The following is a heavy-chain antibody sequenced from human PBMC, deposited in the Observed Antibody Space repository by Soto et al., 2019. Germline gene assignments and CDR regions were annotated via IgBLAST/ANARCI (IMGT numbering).Heavy chain of an antibody. CDR2: IYASGSP. CDR1: GGSVSFYY. D-gene: IGHD1-26*01. Sequence: SETRSRTWTISGGSVSFYYWSWIRQSTGQGLEWIGYIYASGSPYYNPSLRSRVTISAGTSKNQISLKLTSPTAADTAVYYCARGVGSSPPQYWGRGTLVTVSS. J-gene: IGHJ4*02. V-gene: IGHV4-59*02. CDR3: ARGVGSSPPQY.